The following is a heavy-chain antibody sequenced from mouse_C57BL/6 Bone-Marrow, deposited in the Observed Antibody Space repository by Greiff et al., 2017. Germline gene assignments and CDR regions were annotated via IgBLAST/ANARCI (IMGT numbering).Heavy chain of an antibody. J-gene: IGHJ2*01. CDR3: AREPYYYGSSYVHFDY. CDR2: IDPSDSYT. V-gene: IGHV1-50*01. D-gene: IGHD1-1*01. CDR1: GYTFTSYW. Sequence: VQLQQSGAELVKPGASVKLSCKASGYTFTSYWMQWVKQRPGQGLEWIGEIDPSDSYTNYNQKFKGKATLTVDTSSSTAYMQLSSLTSEDSAVYYCAREPYYYGSSYVHFDYWGQGTTLTVSS.